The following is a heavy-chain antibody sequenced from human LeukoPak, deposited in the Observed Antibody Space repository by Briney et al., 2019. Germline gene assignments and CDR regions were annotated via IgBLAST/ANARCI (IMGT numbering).Heavy chain of an antibody. CDR3: AAGGYYDNSGTDY. V-gene: IGHV4-59*03. CDR1: GVYLSSYY. Sequence: PSETLSLTCTVSGVYLSSYYWSWIRQPPGKGLEWIGYIYYSGGTNYKPSLKSRVTLSVDTSKNQFSLKLTSVTAADTAVYYCAAGGYYDNSGTDYWGQGTLVTVSS. CDR2: IYYSGGT. D-gene: IGHD3-22*01. J-gene: IGHJ4*02.